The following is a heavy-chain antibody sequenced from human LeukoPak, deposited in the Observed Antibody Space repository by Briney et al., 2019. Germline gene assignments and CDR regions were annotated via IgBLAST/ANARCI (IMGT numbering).Heavy chain of an antibody. Sequence: ASVKVSCKASGYTFTSYGISWVRQAPGQGLEWMGWISAYNGNTNYAQKLQGRVTMTTDTSTSTVYMEMSSLRSDDTAAYYCARDLLAGGSDYWGQGTLVTVSS. CDR2: ISAYNGNT. D-gene: IGHD3-16*01. V-gene: IGHV1-18*01. J-gene: IGHJ4*02. CDR1: GYTFTSYG. CDR3: ARDLLAGGSDY.